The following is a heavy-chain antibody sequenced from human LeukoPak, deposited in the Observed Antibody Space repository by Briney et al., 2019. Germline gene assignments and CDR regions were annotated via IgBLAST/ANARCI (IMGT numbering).Heavy chain of an antibody. Sequence: PGGSLRLSCAASGFTFSSYSMNWVRQAPGKGLEWVSSISSSSSYIYSADSVKGRFTISRDNAKHSLYLRMNSLRAEDTAVYYCARDTRYDILSDYWGQGTLVTVSS. CDR2: ISSSSSYI. CDR3: ARDTRYDILSDY. D-gene: IGHD3-22*01. V-gene: IGHV3-21*01. J-gene: IGHJ4*02. CDR1: GFTFSSYS.